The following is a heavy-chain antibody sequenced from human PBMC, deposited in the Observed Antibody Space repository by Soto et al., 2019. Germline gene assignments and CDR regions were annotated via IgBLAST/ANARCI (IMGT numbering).Heavy chain of an antibody. J-gene: IGHJ4*02. CDR2: IYPGDSDT. D-gene: IGHD5-18*01. V-gene: IGHV5-51*01. Sequence: GESLKISCKGSGYSFTSYWIGWVRQMPGKGLEWMGIIYPGDSDTRYSPSFQGQVTISADKSISTAYLQWSSLKASDTAMYYCARQSRGRGYSYGYCGYWGQGTLVTVSS. CDR3: ARQSRGRGYSYGYCGY. CDR1: GYSFTSYW.